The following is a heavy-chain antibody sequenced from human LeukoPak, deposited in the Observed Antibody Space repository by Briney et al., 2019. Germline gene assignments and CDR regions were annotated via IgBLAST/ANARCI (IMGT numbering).Heavy chain of an antibody. CDR2: VYYSGIT. J-gene: IGHJ4*02. V-gene: IGHV4-59*08. D-gene: IGHD5-24*01. CDR3: ARRVATKPKYCFDS. CDR1: GGSFSGYY. Sequence: PSETLSLTCAVYGGSFSGYYWTWLRQPPGKALEWIGFVYYSGITKYNPSLESRVTISLDASKNQFSLKLNSVTAADTAVYYCARRVATKPKYCFDSWGRGTLVTVSS.